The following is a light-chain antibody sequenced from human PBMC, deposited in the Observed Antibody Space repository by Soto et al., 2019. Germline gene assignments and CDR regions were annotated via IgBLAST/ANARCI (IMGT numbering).Light chain of an antibody. J-gene: IGKJ4*01. CDR2: WAS. V-gene: IGKV4-1*01. Sequence: DIVMTQSPDPLAVSLGERATLNCKSSQSVLYSSNNKNYLAWYQQKPGQPPKLLIYWASTRESGVPDRFSGSGSGTDFTLTISSLQAEDVAVYYCQQYYSTPPTFGGGTKV. CDR1: QSVLYSSNNKNY. CDR3: QQYYSTPPT.